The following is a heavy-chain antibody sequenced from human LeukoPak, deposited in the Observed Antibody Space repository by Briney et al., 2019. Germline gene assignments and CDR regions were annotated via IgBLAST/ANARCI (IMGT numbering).Heavy chain of an antibody. Sequence: RASVKVSCKVSGYTLTELSMHWVRQAPGKGLEWMGGFDPEDGETIYAQKFQGRVTMTEDTSTDTAYMELSSLRSEDTAVYYCATDPFWSGKGDAFDIWGQGTMVTVSS. V-gene: IGHV1-24*01. CDR3: ATDPFWSGKGDAFDI. CDR1: GYTLTELS. D-gene: IGHD3-3*01. CDR2: FDPEDGET. J-gene: IGHJ3*02.